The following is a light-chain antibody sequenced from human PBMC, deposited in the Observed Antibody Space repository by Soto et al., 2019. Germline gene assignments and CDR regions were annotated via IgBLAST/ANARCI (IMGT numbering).Light chain of an antibody. CDR1: QDIRSS. Sequence: EIVITQSPATLSVSPGERVALCCRASQDIRSSLAWYQQKPGQAPRLLIYGASIRATGVPATFSGSGSGTEFTLSISSLRSEHLGVYYCQQDSSWPLTFGGGTKVDIK. CDR3: QQDSSWPLT. CDR2: GAS. J-gene: IGKJ4*01. V-gene: IGKV3-15*01.